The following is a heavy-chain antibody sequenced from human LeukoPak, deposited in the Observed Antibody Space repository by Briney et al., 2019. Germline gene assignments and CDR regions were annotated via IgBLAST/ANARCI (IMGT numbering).Heavy chain of an antibody. Sequence: PGGSLRLSCAASGFTFSSYSMNWVRQAPGKGLEWVSYISSSSSTIYYADSVKGRFTISRENAKNSLYLQMNSLRAEDTAVYYCAREAYCTNGVCYFDYWGQGTLVTVSS. D-gene: IGHD2-8*01. J-gene: IGHJ4*02. V-gene: IGHV3-48*01. CDR1: GFTFSSYS. CDR3: AREAYCTNGVCYFDY. CDR2: ISSSSSTI.